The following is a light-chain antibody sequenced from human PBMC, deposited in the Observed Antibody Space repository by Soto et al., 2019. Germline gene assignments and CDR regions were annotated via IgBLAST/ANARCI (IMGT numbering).Light chain of an antibody. V-gene: IGKV3-15*01. J-gene: IGKJ1*01. CDR1: QSVSSN. Sequence: EIVMTQSPATLSVSPGERATLSCRASQSVSSNLAWYQQKPGQAPRLLIYGASTRATGIPDRFSGSGSGTEFTLTISSLQSEDFAIYYCQQYNNWPPDRTFGQGTKVEIK. CDR2: GAS. CDR3: QQYNNWPPDRT.